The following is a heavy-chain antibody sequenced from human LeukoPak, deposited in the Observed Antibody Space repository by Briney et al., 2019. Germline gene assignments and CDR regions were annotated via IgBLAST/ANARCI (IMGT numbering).Heavy chain of an antibody. CDR1: GGSISSYY. Sequence: SETLSLTCTVSGGSISSYYWSWIRQPPGKGLEWIGYIYYSGSTNYNPSLKSRVTISVDTSKNQFSLKLSSVTAADTAVYYCARHQDFSQGMDVWGQGTTVTVSS. CDR2: IYYSGST. D-gene: IGHD3-3*01. V-gene: IGHV4-59*08. J-gene: IGHJ6*02. CDR3: ARHQDFSQGMDV.